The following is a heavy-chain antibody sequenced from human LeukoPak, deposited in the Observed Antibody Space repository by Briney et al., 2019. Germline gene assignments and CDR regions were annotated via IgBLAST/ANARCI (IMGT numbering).Heavy chain of an antibody. CDR3: ARDLGLAGDSGSYHGGSDY. CDR2: ISSSGSTI. D-gene: IGHD1-26*01. V-gene: IGHV3-11*01. Sequence: GGSLRLSCAASGFTFSDYYVSWIRQAPGKGLEWVSYISSSGSTIYYADSVKGRFTISRDNAKNSLYLEMNSLRAEDTAVYYCARDLGLAGDSGSYHGGSDYWGQGTLVTVSS. J-gene: IGHJ4*02. CDR1: GFTFSDYY.